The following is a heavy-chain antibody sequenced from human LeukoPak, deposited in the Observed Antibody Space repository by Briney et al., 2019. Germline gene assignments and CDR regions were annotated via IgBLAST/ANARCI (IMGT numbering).Heavy chain of an antibody. V-gene: IGHV1-46*01. J-gene: IGHJ4*02. CDR3: ARVVMDGQNDN. CDR2: ISPSAGST. D-gene: IGHD2/OR15-2a*01. Sequence: ASVKVSCKASGYTFSGYYIHWVRQAPGQGPEWMGIISPSAGSTTYAQKFQGRVTMSRDTSTSTVYMELSSLRSEDTAVYYCARVVMDGQNDNWGQGTLVTVSS. CDR1: GYTFSGYY.